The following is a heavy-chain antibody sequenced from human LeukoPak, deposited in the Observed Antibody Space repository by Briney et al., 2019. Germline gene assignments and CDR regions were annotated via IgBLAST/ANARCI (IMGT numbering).Heavy chain of an antibody. J-gene: IGHJ3*02. CDR2: INTNTGNP. Sequence: ASVKVSCKASGYTFTTYGVNWVRQALGQGLEWMGWINTNTGNPTYGQGFTGRFVFSLDTSVSTAYLQISSLKAEDTAVYYCARGSGPNAFDIWGQGTMVTVS. CDR1: GYTFTTYG. D-gene: IGHD7-27*01. CDR3: ARGSGPNAFDI. V-gene: IGHV7-4-1*02.